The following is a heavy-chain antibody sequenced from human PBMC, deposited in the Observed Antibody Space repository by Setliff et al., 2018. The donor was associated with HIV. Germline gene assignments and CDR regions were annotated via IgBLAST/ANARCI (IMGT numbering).Heavy chain of an antibody. J-gene: IGHJ4*02. CDR2: ISSGGEIM. D-gene: IGHD2-8*02. CDR3: AKSLLVAGNDY. CDR1: GFTFSSYS. Sequence: GGSLRLSCAASGFTFSSYSMNWVRQAPGRGLEWVSAISSGGEIMFYADSVKGRFTISRDNSKNTLYLQMISLRADDTAVYYCAKSLLVAGNDYWGQGTLVTVSS. V-gene: IGHV3-23*01.